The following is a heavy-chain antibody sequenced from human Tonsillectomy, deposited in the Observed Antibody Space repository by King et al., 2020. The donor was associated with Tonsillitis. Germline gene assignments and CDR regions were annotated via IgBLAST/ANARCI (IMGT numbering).Heavy chain of an antibody. CDR3: ARGSNWFDS. CDR1: GYTFRSYG. D-gene: IGHD3-10*01. J-gene: IGHJ5*01. CDR2: INPYNDNT. Sequence: QLVQSGVEVKKPGGSVRVSCKASGYTFRSYGISWARQAPGQGLEWMGWINPYNDNTKYAQRLQGRVTLTTDTSTRTAYMDLRSMRSDDTAVYYCARGSNWFDSWGQGTLVIVSS. V-gene: IGHV1-18*01.